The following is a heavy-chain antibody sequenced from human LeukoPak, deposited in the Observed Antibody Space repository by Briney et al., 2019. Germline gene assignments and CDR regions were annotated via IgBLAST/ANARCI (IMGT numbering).Heavy chain of an antibody. CDR2: INHSRST. D-gene: IGHD2-15*01. CDR1: GGSFSGYY. V-gene: IGHV4-34*01. J-gene: IGHJ6*02. CDR3: ARDIALGRYYGMDV. Sequence: SETLSLTCAVYGGSFSGYYWSWIRQPPGKGLEWIGEINHSRSTNYNPSLKSRVTISVDTSKNQFSLQLSSVTAADTAVYYCARDIALGRYYGMDVWGQGTTVTVSS.